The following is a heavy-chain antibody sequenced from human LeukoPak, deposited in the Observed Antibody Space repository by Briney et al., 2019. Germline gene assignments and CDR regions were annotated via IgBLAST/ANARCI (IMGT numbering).Heavy chain of an antibody. CDR3: ARLRHYYGSGSLNWFDP. V-gene: IGHV4-38-2*01. Sequence: SETLSLTCAVSGYSISIGYYWGWIRQPPGKGLEWIGSMYHSGSTYYNPSLKSRVTISVETSKNQFSLKLSSVTAADTAVYYCARLRHYYGSGSLNWFDPWGQGTLVTVSS. CDR2: MYHSGST. J-gene: IGHJ5*02. D-gene: IGHD3-10*01. CDR1: GYSISIGYY.